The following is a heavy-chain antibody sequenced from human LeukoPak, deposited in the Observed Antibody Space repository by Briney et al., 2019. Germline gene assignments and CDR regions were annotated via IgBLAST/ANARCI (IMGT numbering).Heavy chain of an antibody. J-gene: IGHJ4*02. D-gene: IGHD5-18*01. V-gene: IGHV3-23*01. CDR1: GFTFSTYD. Sequence: GGSLRLSCAASGFTFSTYDMYWVRQAPGKGLEWVSGISASGGSTYYADSVKGRFTVSRDNPKNTLYLQMNSLRAEDTALYYCAKEVLGGYSYGYGFANWGQGTLVTVSS. CDR3: AKEVLGGYSYGYGFAN. CDR2: ISASGGST.